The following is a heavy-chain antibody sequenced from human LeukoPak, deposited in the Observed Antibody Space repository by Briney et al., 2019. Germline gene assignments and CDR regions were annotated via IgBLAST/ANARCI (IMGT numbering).Heavy chain of an antibody. CDR2: IYRSGST. CDR3: AGWDGYNYGGVDY. Sequence: SETLSLTCTFSGASISSSTYYWGWIRQPPGKGLEWIGTIYRSGSTYYNPSLKSRVTMSVDTSNNQLSLKLSSVTAADTAVYYCAGWDGYNYGGVDYWGQGTLVTVPS. D-gene: IGHD5-24*01. CDR1: GASISSSTYY. V-gene: IGHV4-39*01. J-gene: IGHJ4*02.